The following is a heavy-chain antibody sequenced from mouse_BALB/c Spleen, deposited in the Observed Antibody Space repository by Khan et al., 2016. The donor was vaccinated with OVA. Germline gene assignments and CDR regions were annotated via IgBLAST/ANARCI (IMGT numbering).Heavy chain of an antibody. J-gene: IGHJ1*01. D-gene: IGHD2-1*01. CDR2: ISSGSTYT. Sequence: EVELVESGGGLVKPGGSLKLSCAASGFSFSSYTMSWVRQTPEKRLEWVATISSGSTYTYYPDSVKGRFTISRDNAKNTLFLQMSSLKSEDTAMHYCTGDGNCAHWYFDVWGAGTTVTVSS. V-gene: IGHV5-6-4*01. CDR1: GFSFSSYT. CDR3: TGDGNCAHWYFDV.